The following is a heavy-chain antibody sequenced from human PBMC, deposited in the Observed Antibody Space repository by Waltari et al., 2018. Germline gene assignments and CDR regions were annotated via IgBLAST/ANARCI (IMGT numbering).Heavy chain of an antibody. CDR2: INQDGSEK. D-gene: IGHD3-16*01. CDR1: GFTFSSYW. CDR3: ARDGGLWNYYYYGMDV. V-gene: IGHV3-7*01. J-gene: IGHJ6*02. Sequence: EVQLVESGGGLVQPGGSLRLSCAASGFTFSSYWLNWVRQAPGKGLEWVANINQDGSEKYYVDSVKGRFTISRDNAKNSLYLQMNSLRAEDTAVYYCARDGGLWNYYYYGMDVWGQGTTVTVSS.